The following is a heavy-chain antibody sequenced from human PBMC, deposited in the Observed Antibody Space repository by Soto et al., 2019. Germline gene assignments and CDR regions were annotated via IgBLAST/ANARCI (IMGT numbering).Heavy chain of an antibody. CDR1: GFPFSNAW. J-gene: IGHJ4*02. CDR3: TTVDAVVLN. D-gene: IGHD6-19*01. Sequence: PGGSLRLSCAASGFPFSNAWMSWVRQAPGGGLEWVGRIKRNIDGGTTDYAAPVKGRFAISRDDSNSILYLEMNSLRSEDTAVYYCTTVDAVVLNWGQGLLVTV. V-gene: IGHV3-15*01. CDR2: IKRNIDGGTT.